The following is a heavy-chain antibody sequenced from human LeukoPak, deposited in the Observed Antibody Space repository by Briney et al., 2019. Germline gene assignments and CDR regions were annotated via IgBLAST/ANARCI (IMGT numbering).Heavy chain of an antibody. J-gene: IGHJ4*02. V-gene: IGHV4-30-4*08. CDR1: GGSISSGDYY. CDR2: IYYSGST. Sequence: SETLSLTCTVSGGSISSGDYYWSWIRQPPGKGLEWIGYIYYSGSTYYNPSLKSRVTISVDTSKNQFSLKLSSVTAADTAVYYCARVEVPAAMGLYYFDYWAREPWSPSPQ. CDR3: ARVEVPAAMGLYYFDY. D-gene: IGHD2-2*01.